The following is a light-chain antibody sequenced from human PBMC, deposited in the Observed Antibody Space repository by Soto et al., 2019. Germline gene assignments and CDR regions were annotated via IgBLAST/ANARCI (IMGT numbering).Light chain of an antibody. CDR3: QQYYTTLGT. V-gene: IGKV4-1*01. Sequence: DIVMTQSPDSLAVSLGERATINCKSSQSVLYSPNNKNSLAWYQQKPGQPPKLLIYWASTRESGVPDRFSGSGSGTDFTLTISSLQADDVAIYYCQQYYTTLGTFGQGTKVEIK. CDR2: WAS. J-gene: IGKJ1*01. CDR1: QSVLYSPNNKNS.